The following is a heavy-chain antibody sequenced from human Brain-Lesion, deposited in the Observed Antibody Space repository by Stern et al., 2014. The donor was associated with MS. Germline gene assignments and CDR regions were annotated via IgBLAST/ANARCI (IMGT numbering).Heavy chain of an antibody. CDR2: LKEDGTEK. J-gene: IGHJ6*02. Sequence: EVQLVESGGGLVQPGGSLTISCTAAGFTFGNYWMTWVRQAPGKWLEWVAHLKEDGTEKNYVDSVKGRFTISRDNARNSLYLQMNSLRVEDTALYYCARVYNTIYGIVTQRGSGMDVWGQGTTVIVSS. D-gene: IGHD3-3*01. CDR1: GFTFGNYW. V-gene: IGHV3-7*01. CDR3: ARVYNTIYGIVTQRGSGMDV.